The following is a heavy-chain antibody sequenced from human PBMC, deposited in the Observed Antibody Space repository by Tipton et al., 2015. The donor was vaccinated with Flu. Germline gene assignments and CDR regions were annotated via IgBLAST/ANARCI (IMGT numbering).Heavy chain of an antibody. CDR3: AKDLNRNGRGFDY. CDR1: GFTFSNFG. V-gene: IGHV3-23*01. CDR2: LSSGDAT. Sequence: SLRLSCAASGFTFSNFGMSWVRQAPGRGLEWVSGLSSGDATYYADSVQGRFSIFRDSSKNTLYLQMNSLVTGDTALYYCAKDLNRNGRGFDYWGQGTLVTVSS. D-gene: IGHD5-24*01. J-gene: IGHJ4*02.